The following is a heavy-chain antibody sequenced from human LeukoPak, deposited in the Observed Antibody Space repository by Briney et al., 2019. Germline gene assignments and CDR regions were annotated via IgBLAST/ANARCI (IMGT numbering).Heavy chain of an antibody. D-gene: IGHD1-26*01. CDR3: ARDPYSGTYSDYYYYYMDV. V-gene: IGHV3-21*01. CDR2: ITSTGSYI. Sequence: GGPLRLSCAASAFSFSDYNMNWVRQAPGKGLEWVSSITSTGSYIYYADSVKGRFTISRDNAKNSLFLQLNSLRAEDTAVYYCARDPYSGTYSDYYYYYMDVWGKGTTVTVSS. J-gene: IGHJ6*03. CDR1: AFSFSDYN.